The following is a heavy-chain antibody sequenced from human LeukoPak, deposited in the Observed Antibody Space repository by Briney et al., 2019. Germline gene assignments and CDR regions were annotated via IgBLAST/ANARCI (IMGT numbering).Heavy chain of an antibody. Sequence: GGSLRLSCVASGFTLSNYAMSWVRQAPGKGLEWVSAITGSGTNRYYADSLKGRFTPSRDNSKNTVFLQMNSLRHEDTAIYYCVIWGDYDVLTGYYVPDYWGQGTLVTVAS. D-gene: IGHD3-9*01. CDR3: VIWGDYDVLTGYYVPDY. V-gene: IGHV3-23*01. CDR1: GFTLSNYA. CDR2: ITGSGTNR. J-gene: IGHJ4*02.